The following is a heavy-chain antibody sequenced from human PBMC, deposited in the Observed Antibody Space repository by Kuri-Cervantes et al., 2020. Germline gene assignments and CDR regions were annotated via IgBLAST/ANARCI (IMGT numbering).Heavy chain of an antibody. V-gene: IGHV1-2*02. D-gene: IGHD2-2*01. CDR2: INPNSGGT. J-gene: IGHJ6*03. Sequence: ASVKVSCKASGYTFTGYYMHWVRQAPGQGLEWMGWINPNSGGTNYAQKLQGRVTISRDTSATTAYMELSSLRSEDTAVYYCARGPAAQPYYYYYMDVWGKGTTVTVSS. CDR3: ARGPAAQPYYYYYMDV. CDR1: GYTFTGYY.